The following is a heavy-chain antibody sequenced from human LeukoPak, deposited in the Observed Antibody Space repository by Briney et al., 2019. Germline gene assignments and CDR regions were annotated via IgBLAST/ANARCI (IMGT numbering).Heavy chain of an antibody. CDR2: IYVSGSA. J-gene: IGHJ4*02. V-gene: IGHV4-61*09. CDR3: AREAARVAAAGYFDF. D-gene: IGHD6-13*01. Sequence: PSQTLSLTCTVSGGSITGGSFYWSWIRQPAGKGLEWIGHIYVSGSANYNPSLNSRVTISMDTSKNQFSLNLSSVTAADTAVYYCAREAARVAAAGYFDFWGQGTLVTVSS. CDR1: GGSITGGSFY.